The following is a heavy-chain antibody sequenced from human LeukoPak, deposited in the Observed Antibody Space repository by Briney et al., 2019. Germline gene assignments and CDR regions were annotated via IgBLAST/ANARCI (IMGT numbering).Heavy chain of an antibody. D-gene: IGHD3-22*01. CDR3: ARGSASYYDSSGYYRDAFDI. J-gene: IGHJ3*02. CDR1: GGTFSSYA. CDR2: IIPILGTA. Sequence: ASVKVSCKASGGTFSSYAISWVRQAPGQGLEWMGGIIPILGTANYAQKFQGRVTITADESTSTAYMELSSLRSEDTAVYYCARGSASYYDSSGYYRDAFDIWGQGTMVTVSS. V-gene: IGHV1-69*13.